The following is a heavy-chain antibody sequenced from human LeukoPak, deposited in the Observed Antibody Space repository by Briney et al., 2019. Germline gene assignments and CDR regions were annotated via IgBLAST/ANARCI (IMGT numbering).Heavy chain of an antibody. CDR2: IYYSGST. V-gene: IGHV4-59*12. CDR1: GGSISSYY. CDR3: ARVPVIAVADPFDY. D-gene: IGHD6-19*01. Sequence: SETLSLTCTVSGGSISSYYWSWIRQPPGKGLEWIGDIYYSGSTNYNPSLKSRVTISVDKSKNQFSLKLSPVTAADTAVYYCARVPVIAVADPFDYWGQGTLVTVSS. J-gene: IGHJ4*02.